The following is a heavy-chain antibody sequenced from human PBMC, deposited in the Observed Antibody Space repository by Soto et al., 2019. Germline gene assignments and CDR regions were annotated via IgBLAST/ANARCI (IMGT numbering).Heavy chain of an antibody. Sequence: SGPTLVNPTQTLTLTCTFSGFSLSTSGMCVSWIRQPPGKGLEWIGYMYNTGSTVYNPSFKSRVTISVDTSKNQFSLKLNSVTAADTAVYYCARDLWGYCGTACYPLDVWGQGT. CDR1: GFSLSTSGMC. CDR2: MYNTGST. V-gene: IGHV4-61*08. J-gene: IGHJ6*02. D-gene: IGHD2-21*01. CDR3: ARDLWGYCGTACYPLDV.